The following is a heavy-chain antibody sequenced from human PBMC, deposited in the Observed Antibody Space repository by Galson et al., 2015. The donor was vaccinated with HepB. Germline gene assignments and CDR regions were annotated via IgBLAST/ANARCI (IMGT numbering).Heavy chain of an antibody. D-gene: IGHD1-26*01. V-gene: IGHV3-53*01. CDR1: GFTVSSNH. J-gene: IGHJ4*02. Sequence: SLRLSCAASGFTVSSNHMSCVRQAPGKGLEWVSLIYSGGSTYYADSVKGRFTISRDNSENTLYLQMNSLRAEDTAVYYCAKDRPGYSGSYYDWDYWGQGTLVTVSS. CDR2: IYSGGST. CDR3: AKDRPGYSGSYYDWDY.